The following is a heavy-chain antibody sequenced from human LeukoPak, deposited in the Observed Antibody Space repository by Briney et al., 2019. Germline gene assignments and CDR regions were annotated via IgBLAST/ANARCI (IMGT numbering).Heavy chain of an antibody. CDR3: AREKASGVVAAAEFDY. CDR1: GGSISSYY. Sequence: PSETLSLTCTVSGGSISSYYWSWIRQPPGKGLEWIGYIYYSGSTNYNPSLKSRVTISVDTSKNQFSLKLSSVTAADTAVYYCAREKASGVVAAAEFDYWGQGTLVTVSS. D-gene: IGHD6-13*01. J-gene: IGHJ4*02. CDR2: IYYSGST. V-gene: IGHV4-59*01.